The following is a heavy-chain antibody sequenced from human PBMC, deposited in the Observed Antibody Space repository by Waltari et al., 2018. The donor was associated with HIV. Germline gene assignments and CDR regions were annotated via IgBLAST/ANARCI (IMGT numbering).Heavy chain of an antibody. Sequence: TLSLTCTVSGGSINSNNYYWGWIRQPPGKGLEWIGSIHYSGSAYQNSSLKSRVTMSVATSTNQFSLKLSSVTAADTAIYYCARHVHSYSFYFDYWGRGTLVTVSS. CDR1: GGSINSNNYY. CDR3: ARHVHSYSFYFDY. D-gene: IGHD4-4*01. V-gene: IGHV4-39*01. J-gene: IGHJ4*02. CDR2: IHYSGSA.